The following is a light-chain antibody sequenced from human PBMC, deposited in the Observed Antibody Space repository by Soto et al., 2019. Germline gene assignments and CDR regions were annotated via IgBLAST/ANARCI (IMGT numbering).Light chain of an antibody. V-gene: IGLV2-14*03. CDR2: DVN. CDR3: NSYTSSSTHV. Sequence: ALTEPASVSGSPGQSMTISCAGTSSDVGAYDHVSWYQQHPDKVPKLLIYDVNNRPSGVSNRFSGSKSGNTASLTIAGLQAEDEADYYCNSYTSSSTHVFGTGTKVTVL. CDR1: SSDVGAYDH. J-gene: IGLJ1*01.